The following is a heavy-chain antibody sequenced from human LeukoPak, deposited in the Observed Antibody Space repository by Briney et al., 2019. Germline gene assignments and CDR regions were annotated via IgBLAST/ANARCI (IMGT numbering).Heavy chain of an antibody. V-gene: IGHV1-18*01. CDR2: ISAYNGNT. Sequence: GASVKVSCKASGYTFTSYGISWVRQAPGQGLEWMGWISAYNGNTNYAQKLQGRVTMTTDTSTSTAYMELRSLRSDDTAVYYCARSREVVPAAARDDAFDIWGQGTMVTVSS. D-gene: IGHD2-2*01. J-gene: IGHJ3*02. CDR1: GYTFTSYG. CDR3: ARSREVVPAAARDDAFDI.